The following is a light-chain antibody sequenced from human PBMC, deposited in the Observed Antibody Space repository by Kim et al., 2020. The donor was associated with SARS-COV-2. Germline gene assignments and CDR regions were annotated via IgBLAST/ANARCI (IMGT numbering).Light chain of an antibody. Sequence: SASVGDRVTITCRASQSISSWLAWYQQKPGKAPKLLIYKASSLESGVPSRFSGSGSGTEFTLTISSLQPDDFATYYCQQCNSYSYTFGQGTKLEI. V-gene: IGKV1-5*03. J-gene: IGKJ2*01. CDR3: QQCNSYSYT. CDR1: QSISSW. CDR2: KAS.